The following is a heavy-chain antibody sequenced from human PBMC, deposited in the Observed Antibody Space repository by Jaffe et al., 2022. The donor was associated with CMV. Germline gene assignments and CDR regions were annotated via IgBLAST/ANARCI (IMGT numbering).Heavy chain of an antibody. CDR1: GGSISSSSYY. CDR3: ARSWPLITMIVGFGGYFDY. J-gene: IGHJ4*02. D-gene: IGHD3-22*01. Sequence: QLQLQESGPGLVKPSETLSLTCTVSGGSISSSSYYWGWIRQPPGKGLEWIGSIYYSGSTYYNPSLKSRVTISVDTSKNQFSLKLSSVTAADTAVYYCARSWPLITMIVGFGGYFDYWGQGTLVTVSS. V-gene: IGHV4-39*01. CDR2: IYYSGST.